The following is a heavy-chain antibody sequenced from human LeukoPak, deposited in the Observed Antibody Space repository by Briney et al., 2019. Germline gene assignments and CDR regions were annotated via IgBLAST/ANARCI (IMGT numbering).Heavy chain of an antibody. J-gene: IGHJ5*02. Sequence: PGGSLRLSCAASGFTFSSYAMHWVRQAPGKGLEWVAVISYDGSNKYYADSVKGRFTISRDNAKNSLYLQMNSLRAEDTAVYYCARDQTTRTSGSYYYWFDPWGQGTLVTVSS. CDR3: ARDQTTRTSGSYYYWFDP. CDR2: ISYDGSNK. D-gene: IGHD1-26*01. V-gene: IGHV3-30-3*01. CDR1: GFTFSSYA.